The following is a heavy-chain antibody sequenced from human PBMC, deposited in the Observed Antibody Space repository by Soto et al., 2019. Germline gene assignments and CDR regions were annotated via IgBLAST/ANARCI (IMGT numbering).Heavy chain of an antibody. CDR2: IIPLFRKT. D-gene: IGHD3-10*01. V-gene: IGHV1-69*13. J-gene: IGHJ6*02. Sequence: ASVKVSCKASGDMFRNSAFTWVRQAPGQGLAWMGVIIPLFRKTDVAQKFQGRVNLTADESTSSLYMEVSSLTSEDTAVYYCARARLSNGDPNIYFFYGLDVWGQGTTVTVSS. CDR3: ARARLSNGDPNIYFFYGLDV. CDR1: GDMFRNSA.